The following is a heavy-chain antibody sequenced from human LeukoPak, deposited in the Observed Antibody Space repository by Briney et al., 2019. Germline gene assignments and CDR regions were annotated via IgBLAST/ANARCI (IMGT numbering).Heavy chain of an antibody. CDR3: ARDLVVVPASPYYFDY. V-gene: IGHV3-48*01. CDR1: GFTFSNYH. J-gene: IGHJ4*02. D-gene: IGHD2-15*01. Sequence: GGSLRLSCAASGFTFSNYHMHWVRQAPGKGLEWVSYISKSASTTYYADSVKGRFTISRDTARNSVYLQMNSLTAEDTAVYYCARDLVVVPASPYYFDYWGQGTLVTVSS. CDR2: ISKSASTT.